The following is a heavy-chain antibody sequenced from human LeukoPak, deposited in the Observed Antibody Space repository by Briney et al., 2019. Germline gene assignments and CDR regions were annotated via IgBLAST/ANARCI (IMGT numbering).Heavy chain of an antibody. CDR2: ISGSGGST. J-gene: IGHJ4*02. D-gene: IGHD3-10*01. V-gene: IGHV3-23*01. Sequence: GGSLRLSCAASGFTFSSYGMSWDRQAPGKGLEWVSAISGSGGSTYYADSVKGRFTISRDNSKNTLYLQMNSLRAEDTAVYYCAKDRGIISDYWGQGTLVTVSS. CDR1: GFTFSSYG. CDR3: AKDRGIISDY.